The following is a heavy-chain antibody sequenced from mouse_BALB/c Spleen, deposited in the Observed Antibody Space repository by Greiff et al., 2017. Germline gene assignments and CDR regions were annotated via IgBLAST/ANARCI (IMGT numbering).Heavy chain of an antibody. CDR3: ARPPFYYGNLPYAMDY. CDR1: GDSITSGY. CDR2: ISYSGST. V-gene: IGHV3-8*02. J-gene: IGHJ4*01. Sequence: EVKLQESGPSLVKPSQTLSLTCSVTGDSITSGYWNWIRKFPGNKLEYMGYISYSGSTYYNPSLKSRISITRDTSKNQYYLQLNSVTTEDTATYYCARPPFYYGNLPYAMDYWGQGTSVTVSS. D-gene: IGHD2-1*01.